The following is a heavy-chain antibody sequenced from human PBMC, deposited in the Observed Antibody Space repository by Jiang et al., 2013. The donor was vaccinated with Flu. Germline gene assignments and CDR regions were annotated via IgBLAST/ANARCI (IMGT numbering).Heavy chain of an antibody. V-gene: IGHV4-4*02. CDR2: VFHSGGS. J-gene: IGHJ4*02. Sequence: SGPGLVKPSGTLSLTCAVSGASLSSGNWWSWVRQSPGMGLEWIGEVFHSGGSNYNPSLESRVTISVDKSKNQFSLKLTSVTAADTAIYYCARLVYYDILSGHSFDLWGRGTLVTVSS. CDR1: GASLSSGNW. D-gene: IGHD3-9*01. CDR3: ARLVYYDILSGHSFDL.